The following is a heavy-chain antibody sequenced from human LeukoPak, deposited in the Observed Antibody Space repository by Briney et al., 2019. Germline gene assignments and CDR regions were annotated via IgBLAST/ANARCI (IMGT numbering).Heavy chain of an antibody. CDR3: AKDLGSWPRYFDY. CDR2: ISGSGGST. J-gene: IGHJ4*02. V-gene: IGHV3-23*01. Sequence: GGSLRLSCAASGFTFSSYAMSWVRQAPGKGLEWVSAISGSGGSTYYADSVKGRFTISRDNSKNTPYLQMNSLRAEDTAVYYCAKDLGSWPRYFDYWGQGTLVTVSS. CDR1: GFTFSSYA. D-gene: IGHD5-12*01.